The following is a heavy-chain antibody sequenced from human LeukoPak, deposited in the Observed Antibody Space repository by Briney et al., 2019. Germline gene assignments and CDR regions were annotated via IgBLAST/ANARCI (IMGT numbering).Heavy chain of an antibody. V-gene: IGHV3-23*01. CDR3: ARDGDPYGSGSYWKEQMSY. CDR2: IFPSGGEI. J-gene: IGHJ4*02. CDR1: GFTFSTFA. D-gene: IGHD3-10*01. Sequence: GGSLRLSCAASGFTFSTFAMIWVRQPPGKGLEWVSSIFPSGGEIHYADSVRGRFTISRDNSKSTLSLQMNSLRAEDTAVYYCARDGDPYGSGSYWKEQMSYWGQGTLVTVSS.